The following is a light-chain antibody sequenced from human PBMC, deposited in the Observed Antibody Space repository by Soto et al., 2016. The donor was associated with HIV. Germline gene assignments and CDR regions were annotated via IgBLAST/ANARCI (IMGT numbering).Light chain of an antibody. V-gene: IGKV1-5*03. CDR3: QQYNAYSPT. J-gene: IGKJ4*01. CDR2: KAS. Sequence: DIQMTQSPSTLSASVGDRVTITCRASQSISSWLAWYQQQPGKAPILLIYKASSLESGVPSRFSGSGSGTEFTLTISSLQPDDFATYYCQQYNAYSPTFGGGTKVEIK. CDR1: QSISSW.